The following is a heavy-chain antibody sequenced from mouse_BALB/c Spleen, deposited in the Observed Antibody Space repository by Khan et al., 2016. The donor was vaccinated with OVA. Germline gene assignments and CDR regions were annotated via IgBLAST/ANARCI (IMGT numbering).Heavy chain of an antibody. V-gene: IGHV1S81*02. CDR1: GFTFTSYY. D-gene: IGHD2-1*01. CDR2: FNPSNGDT. CDR3: TRSGYGSFAY. J-gene: IGHJ3*01. Sequence: QVQLQQSGAELVKPGASVKLSCKASGFTFTSYYMYWVKQRPGQGLEWIGEFNPSNGDTNFTEKFKSKATLTVDRSSSTAYMQLNSLTSEDSAVYYCTRSGYGSFAYWGQGTLVTVSA.